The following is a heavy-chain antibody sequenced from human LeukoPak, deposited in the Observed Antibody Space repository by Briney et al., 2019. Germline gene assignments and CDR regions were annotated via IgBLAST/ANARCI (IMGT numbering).Heavy chain of an antibody. CDR2: IYYSGST. J-gene: IGHJ6*02. Sequence: SETLSLTCTVSGGSISSSYSYWGWIRQPPGKGLEWIGNIYYSGSTYYSPSLTSRVTVSVDTSENQFSLKLSSVTATNTAVYYCARAHSIASYYYGVDVWGQGTTVTVSS. CDR1: GGSISSSYSY. D-gene: IGHD2/OR15-2a*01. V-gene: IGHV4-39*07. CDR3: ARAHSIASYYYGVDV.